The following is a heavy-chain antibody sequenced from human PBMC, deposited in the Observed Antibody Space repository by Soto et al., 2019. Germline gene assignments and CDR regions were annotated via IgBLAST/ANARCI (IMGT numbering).Heavy chain of an antibody. J-gene: IGHJ6*02. CDR1: GFTFSSYA. V-gene: IGHV3-30-3*01. D-gene: IGHD4-17*01. CDR3: ARNPGWLDGDYGVGYSYGMDV. CDR2: ISYDGSNK. Sequence: QVQLVESGGGVVQPGRSLRLSCAASGFTFSSYAMHWVRQAPGKGLEWVAVISYDGSNKYYADSVKGRFTISRDNSKNTLYLQMNSLRAEDTAVYYYARNPGWLDGDYGVGYSYGMDVWGQGTTVTVSS.